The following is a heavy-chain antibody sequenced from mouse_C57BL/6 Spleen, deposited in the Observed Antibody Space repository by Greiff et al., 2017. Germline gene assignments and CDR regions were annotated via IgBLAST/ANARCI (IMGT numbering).Heavy chain of an antibody. CDR3: ARPYEYDDGYYFDY. Sequence: VQLQQSGAELVKPGASVKLSCTASGFNIKDYYMHWVKQRTEQGLEWIGRIDPEDGETKYAPKFQGKAPITADTSSNTAYLQHSSLTTENTAVYDCARPYEYDDGYYFDYGGQGTTRTVSS. J-gene: IGHJ2*01. CDR1: GFNIKDYY. V-gene: IGHV14-2*01. D-gene: IGHD2-4*01. CDR2: IDPEDGET.